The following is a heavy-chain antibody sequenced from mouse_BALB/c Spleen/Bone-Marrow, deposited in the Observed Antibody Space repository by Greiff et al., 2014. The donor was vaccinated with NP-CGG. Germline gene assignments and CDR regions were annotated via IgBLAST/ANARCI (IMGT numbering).Heavy chain of an antibody. V-gene: IGHV7-3*02. CDR2: IRNKANGYTT. J-gene: IGHJ1*01. CDR1: GFTSTDYY. CDR3: AREIINDYHWYFDV. D-gene: IGHD2-4*01. Sequence: EVHLVESGGGLVQPGGSLRLSCATSGFTSTDYYMSWVRQPPGKALEWLGFIRNKANGYTTEYSASVKGRFTISRDNSQSILYLQMNTLRAEDSATYYCAREIINDYHWYFDVWGAGTTVTVSS.